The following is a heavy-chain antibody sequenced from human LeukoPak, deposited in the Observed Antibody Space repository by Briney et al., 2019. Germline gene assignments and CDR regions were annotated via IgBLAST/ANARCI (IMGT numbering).Heavy chain of an antibody. CDR3: FGDGAETPKYSSSWTLFDY. CDR2: ISGSGGST. J-gene: IGHJ4*02. CDR1: GFTFSSYA. V-gene: IGHV3-23*01. Sequence: QPGGSLRLSCATSGFTFSSYAMSWVRQAPGKGLEWVSAISGSGGSTYYADSVKGRFTISRDNSKNTLYLQVNSLRAEDTAVYYCFGDGAETPKYSSSWTLFDYWGQGTLVTVSS. D-gene: IGHD6-13*01.